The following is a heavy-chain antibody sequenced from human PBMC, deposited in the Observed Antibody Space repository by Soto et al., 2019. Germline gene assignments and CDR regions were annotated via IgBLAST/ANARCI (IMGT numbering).Heavy chain of an antibody. CDR3: AGEPRGGAYDMDV. D-gene: IGHD3-16*01. CDR1: RLSFSTYD. Sequence: QVQLVESGGAVVQPGTSLRLSCAASRLSFSTYDMHWVRQAPGKGLEWVALILSDGSRQFYGDSVKGRFTISRDNSKNTLSLQMNSLRVEDTAIYYCAGEPRGGAYDMDVWGQGTTVTVSS. V-gene: IGHV3-33*01. J-gene: IGHJ6*02. CDR2: ILSDGSRQ.